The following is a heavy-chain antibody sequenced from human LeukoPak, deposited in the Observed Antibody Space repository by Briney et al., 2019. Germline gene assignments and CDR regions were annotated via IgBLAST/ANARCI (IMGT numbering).Heavy chain of an antibody. CDR3: ARAPYYYDSSGPKRPPTLNWFDP. J-gene: IGHJ5*02. CDR1: GGSISSSSYY. Sequence: PSETLSLTCTVSGGSISSSSYYWGWIRQPPGKGLEWIGSIYYSGSTYYNPSLKSRVTISVDTSKNQFSLKLSSVTAADTAVYYCARAPYYYDSSGPKRPPTLNWFDPWGQGTLVTVSS. V-gene: IGHV4-39*07. D-gene: IGHD3-22*01. CDR2: IYYSGST.